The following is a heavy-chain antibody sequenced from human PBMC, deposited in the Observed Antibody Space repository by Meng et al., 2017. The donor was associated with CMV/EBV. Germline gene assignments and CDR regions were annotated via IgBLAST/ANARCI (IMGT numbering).Heavy chain of an antibody. J-gene: IGHJ4*02. Sequence: SETLSLTCTVSGGSISSYYWSWIRQPPGKGLEWIGYIYYSGSTNYNPSLKSRVTISVDTSKNQFSLKLSSVTAADTAVYYCARGRTLNWVEPCKYFDYWGQGTLVTVSS. CDR1: GGSISSYY. CDR3: ARGRTLNWVEPCKYFDY. V-gene: IGHV4-59*01. D-gene: IGHD7-27*01. CDR2: IYYSGST.